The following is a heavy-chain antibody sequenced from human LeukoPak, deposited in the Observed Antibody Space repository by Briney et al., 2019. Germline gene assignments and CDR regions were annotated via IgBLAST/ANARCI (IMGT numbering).Heavy chain of an antibody. CDR2: INHSGST. Sequence: SETLSLTCAVYGGSFSGYYWSWIRQPPGKGLEWIGEINHSGSTNYNPSLKSRVTISVDTSKNQFSLKLSSVTAADTAVCYCARGGIGRDGYNRFDYWGQGTLVTVSS. V-gene: IGHV4-34*01. J-gene: IGHJ4*02. CDR3: ARGGIGRDGYNRFDY. D-gene: IGHD5-24*01. CDR1: GGSFSGYY.